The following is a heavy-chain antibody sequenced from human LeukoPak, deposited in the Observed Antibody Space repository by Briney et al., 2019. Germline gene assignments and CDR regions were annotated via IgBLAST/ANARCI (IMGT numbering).Heavy chain of an antibody. CDR2: ISSGSSYI. D-gene: IGHD2-15*01. Sequence: GGSLRLSCAASGFTFSSYSMNWVRQAPGKGLEWVSSISSGSSYIYYADSLKGRFTISRDNAENPLYLQMNSLRAEDTAVYYCARSVCSGGSCYTPFDYWGQGTLVTVSS. CDR1: GFTFSSYS. V-gene: IGHV3-21*01. J-gene: IGHJ4*02. CDR3: ARSVCSGGSCYTPFDY.